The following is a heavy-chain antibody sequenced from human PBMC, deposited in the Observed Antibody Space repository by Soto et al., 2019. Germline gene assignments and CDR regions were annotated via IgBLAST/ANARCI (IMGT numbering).Heavy chain of an antibody. V-gene: IGHV1-8*01. CDR1: GYTFTSYD. D-gene: IGHD3-16*01. CDR2: MNPNSGNT. Sequence: QVQLVQSGAEVKKPGASVKVSCKASGYTFTSYDINWVRQATGQGLEGMGWMNPNSGNTGYAQKVQGTVTMTMNTSITTAYMELSSLRSADTSVYYCAREGVRGMDVWRQGTTVTVSS. J-gene: IGHJ6*02. CDR3: AREGVRGMDV.